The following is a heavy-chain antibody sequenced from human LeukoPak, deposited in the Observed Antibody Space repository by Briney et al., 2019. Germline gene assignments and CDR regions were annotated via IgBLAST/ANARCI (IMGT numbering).Heavy chain of an antibody. J-gene: IGHJ4*02. CDR3: ARGYDSSGYQFDY. V-gene: IGHV4-30-2*01. Sequence: SQTLSLTCAVSGGSISSGGYSWSWIRQPPGKGLEWIGYIYHSGSTYYNPSLKSRVTISVDRSKNQFSLKLSSVTAADTAVYYCARGYDSSGYQFDYWGQGTLVTVSS. CDR1: GGSISSGGYS. D-gene: IGHD3-22*01. CDR2: IYHSGST.